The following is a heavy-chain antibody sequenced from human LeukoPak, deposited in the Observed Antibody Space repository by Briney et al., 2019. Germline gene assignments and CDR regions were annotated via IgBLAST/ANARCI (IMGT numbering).Heavy chain of an antibody. J-gene: IGHJ4*02. CDR2: ISAYDGNT. CDR3: AREAGTFDY. D-gene: IGHD6-13*01. Sequence: ASVTVSFKASGYTFNSYGISWVRQAPGQGLEWMGWISAYDGNTNYAQKLQGRVTMTADTSTSTAYMELRSLRSDDTAVYYCAREAGTFDYWGQGTLVTVSS. V-gene: IGHV1-18*01. CDR1: GYTFNSYG.